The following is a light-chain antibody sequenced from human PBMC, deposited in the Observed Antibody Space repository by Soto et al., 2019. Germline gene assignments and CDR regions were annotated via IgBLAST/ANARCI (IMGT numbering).Light chain of an antibody. J-gene: IGKJ2*01. CDR1: QDISNY. CDR2: DAS. Sequence: DIQMTQSPSSLSASVGDRVTITCQASQDISNYLNWYQQKPGKAPKLLIYDASNLETGVPSRFSGSGSGTDVTFTISSLQPEDIAAYYCQQYDNPLGTFGQGTKLEIK. V-gene: IGKV1-33*01. CDR3: QQYDNPLGT.